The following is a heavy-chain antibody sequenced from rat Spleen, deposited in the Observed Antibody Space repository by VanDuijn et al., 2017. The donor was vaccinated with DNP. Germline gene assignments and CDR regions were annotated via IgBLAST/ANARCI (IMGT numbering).Heavy chain of an antibody. V-gene: IGHV6-6*01. CDR1: GFTFSSAW. J-gene: IGHJ2*01. D-gene: IGHD1-10*01. CDR2: IKPKSNNYAT. CDR3: AWPST. Sequence: EVQVLESGGGLVRPGNSLRLSCATSGFTFSSAWMYWYRQFPEKRLEWVARIKPKSNNYATDYTESVKGRFTISRDDSKSSIFLQMNNLKEENTAIYYCAWPSTWGQGVMVTVSS.